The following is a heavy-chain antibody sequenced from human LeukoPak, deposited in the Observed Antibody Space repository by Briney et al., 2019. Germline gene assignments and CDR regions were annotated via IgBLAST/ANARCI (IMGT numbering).Heavy chain of an antibody. J-gene: IGHJ4*02. D-gene: IGHD6-13*01. CDR3: ARQRIAAAAPLDY. Sequence: PGGSLTLSCAASGFTFSSYWMHWVRQAPGKGLVWVSRINSDGSSTSYADSVKGRFTISRDNAKNTLYLQMNSLRAEDTAVYYCARQRIAAAAPLDYWGQGTLVTVSS. CDR1: GFTFSSYW. V-gene: IGHV3-74*01. CDR2: INSDGSST.